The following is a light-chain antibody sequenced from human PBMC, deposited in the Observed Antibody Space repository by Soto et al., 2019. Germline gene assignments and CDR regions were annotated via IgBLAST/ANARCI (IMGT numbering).Light chain of an antibody. J-gene: IGKJ1*01. CDR2: GAS. Sequence: EIVMTQSPVTLSVPPGESATLSCRASQSVSSTLAWFQQKPGQAPRLLIYGASTRATGIPARFSGSGSGTDFTLTISSLQSEDFAVYYCLQYDKWPPWTFGQGTKVEIK. CDR3: LQYDKWPPWT. V-gene: IGKV3-15*01. CDR1: QSVSST.